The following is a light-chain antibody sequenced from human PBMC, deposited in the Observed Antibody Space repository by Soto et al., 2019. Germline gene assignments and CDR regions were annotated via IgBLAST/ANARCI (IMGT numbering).Light chain of an antibody. J-gene: IGLJ2*01. Sequence: QSVLTQPASVSGSPGQSITISCTGTSSDVGSYNFVSWYQQHPGKAPKFIIYEGTKRPSGVSNRFSGSKSGNTASLTISGLQAEDEADYSCSSYAGADTFVIFGGGTKVTVL. CDR2: EGT. CDR3: SSYAGADTFVI. CDR1: SSDVGSYNF. V-gene: IGLV2-23*03.